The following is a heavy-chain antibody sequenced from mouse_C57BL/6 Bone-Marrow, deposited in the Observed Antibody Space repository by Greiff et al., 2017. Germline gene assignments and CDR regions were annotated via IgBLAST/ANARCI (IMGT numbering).Heavy chain of an antibody. V-gene: IGHV1-7*01. Sequence: QVQLQQSGAELAKPGASVKLSCKASGYTFTSYWMHWVKQRPGQGLEWIGYINPSSGYTKYNEKFKDKATLTVDKSSSTAYMQLSSLTYEDSAVYYCARITRYFDVWGTGTTVTVSS. CDR3: ARITRYFDV. CDR1: GYTFTSYW. D-gene: IGHD1-1*01. J-gene: IGHJ1*03. CDR2: INPSSGYT.